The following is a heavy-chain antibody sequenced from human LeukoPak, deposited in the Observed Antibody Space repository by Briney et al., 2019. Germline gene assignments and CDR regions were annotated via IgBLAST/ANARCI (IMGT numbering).Heavy chain of an antibody. Sequence: GASVKVSCKASGGTFSSYAISWVRQAPGHRLEWMGGIIPIFCTANYAQKFQARVTITTDESTSTAYMELSSLRSEDTAVYYCARVRRIYGGNSPLYYYYMDVWGKGTTVTVSS. V-gene: IGHV1-69*05. J-gene: IGHJ6*03. CDR3: ARVRRIYGGNSPLYYYYMDV. D-gene: IGHD4-23*01. CDR1: GGTFSSYA. CDR2: IIPIFCTA.